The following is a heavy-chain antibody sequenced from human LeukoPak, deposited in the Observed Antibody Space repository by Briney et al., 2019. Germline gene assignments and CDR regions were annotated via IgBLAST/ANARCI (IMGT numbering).Heavy chain of an antibody. J-gene: IGHJ5*02. CDR3: AREMAAAAGFTFDP. CDR2: IYTSGST. Sequence: SETLSLTCTVSGGSISSYYWSWIRQPAGKGLEWIGRIYTSGSTNYNPSLKSRVTISVDTSKNQFSLKLSSVTAADTAVYYCAREMAAAAGFTFDPWGQGTLVTVSS. CDR1: GGSISSYY. V-gene: IGHV4-4*07. D-gene: IGHD6-13*01.